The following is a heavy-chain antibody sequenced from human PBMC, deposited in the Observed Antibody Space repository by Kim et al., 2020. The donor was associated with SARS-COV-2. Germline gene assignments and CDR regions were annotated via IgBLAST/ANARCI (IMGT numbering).Heavy chain of an antibody. CDR1: GFTFSSYG. V-gene: IGHV3-30*18. Sequence: GGSLRLSCAASGFTFSSYGMHWVRQAPGKGLEWVAVISYDGSNKYYADSVKGRFTISRDNSKNTLYLQMNSLRAEDTAVYYCAKDLGQIEYSSIYWGQGTLVTVSS. CDR2: ISYDGSNK. J-gene: IGHJ4*02. CDR3: AKDLGQIEYSSIY. D-gene: IGHD6-6*01.